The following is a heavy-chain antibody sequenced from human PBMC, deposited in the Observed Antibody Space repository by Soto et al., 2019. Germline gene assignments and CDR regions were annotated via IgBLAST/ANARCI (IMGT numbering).Heavy chain of an antibody. D-gene: IGHD4-17*01. CDR3: ARGGDYVLYYYYGMDV. CDR2: INPNSGGT. Sequence: ASVKVSCKASGYTFTGYYMHWVRQAPGQGLEWMGWINPNSGGTNYAQKFQGWVTMTRDTSISTAYMELSRLRSDDTAVYYCARGGDYVLYYYYGMDVWGQGTTVTVS. CDR1: GYTFTGYY. V-gene: IGHV1-2*04. J-gene: IGHJ6*02.